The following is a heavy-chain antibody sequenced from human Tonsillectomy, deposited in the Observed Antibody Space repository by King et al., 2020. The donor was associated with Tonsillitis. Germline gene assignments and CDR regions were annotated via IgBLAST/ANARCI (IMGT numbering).Heavy chain of an antibody. CDR2: INPSDGGA. V-gene: IGHV1-46*01. J-gene: IGHJ4*02. Sequence: QLVQSGAEVGKPGASVKVSCKASGYTFTNDYMHWVRQAPGQGLEWMGIINPSDGGASYAQKFQGRVTMTRDTSTSTVYMELRSLRSEDTAVYYCAREGGVLRWFGDLEFWGQGTLVTVXS. CDR1: GYTFTNDY. CDR3: AREGGVLRWFGDLEF. D-gene: IGHD3-10*01.